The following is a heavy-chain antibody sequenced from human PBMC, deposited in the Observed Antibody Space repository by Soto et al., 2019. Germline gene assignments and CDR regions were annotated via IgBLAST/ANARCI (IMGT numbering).Heavy chain of an antibody. CDR2: ISSSSSYI. J-gene: IGHJ5*02. Sequence: RLSCAASGFTFSSYSMNWVRQAPGKGLEWVSSISSSSSYIYYADSVRGRFTISRDNAKNSLYLQMNSLRAEDTAVYYCARGGIAAAGNWFDPWGQGTLVTVSS. CDR1: GFTFSSYS. CDR3: ARGGIAAAGNWFDP. V-gene: IGHV3-21*01. D-gene: IGHD6-13*01.